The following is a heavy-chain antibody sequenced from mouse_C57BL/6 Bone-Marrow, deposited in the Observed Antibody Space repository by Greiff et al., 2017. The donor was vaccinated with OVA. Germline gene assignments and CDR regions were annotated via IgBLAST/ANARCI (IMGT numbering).Heavy chain of an antibody. D-gene: IGHD1-1*01. CDR3: VRRDYCGNVYAMDY. V-gene: IGHV1-54*01. CDR2: INPGSGGT. CDR1: GYAFTNYL. J-gene: IGHJ4*01. Sequence: QVQLQQSGAELVRPGTSVKVSCKASGYAFTNYLIEWVKQRPGQGLEWIGVINPGSGGTNYNEKFKGKATLTADKSSSTAYMQLSSLTAEDSAGYFCVRRDYCGNVYAMDYWGQGTSVTVSS.